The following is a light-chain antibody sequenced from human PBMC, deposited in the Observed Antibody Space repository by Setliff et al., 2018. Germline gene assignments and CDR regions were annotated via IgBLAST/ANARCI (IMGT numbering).Light chain of an antibody. V-gene: IGLV1-44*01. Sequence: QSVLTQPPSASGTPGQRVTISCSGSSSNIGSNTVNWYQQFPGTAPKLLIYTNNQRPSGVPDRFSGSKSGTSASLAISGLQSGDEADYYCAVWDDNLNGPVFGGGTQLAVL. J-gene: IGLJ2*01. CDR1: SSNIGSNT. CDR3: AVWDDNLNGPV. CDR2: TNN.